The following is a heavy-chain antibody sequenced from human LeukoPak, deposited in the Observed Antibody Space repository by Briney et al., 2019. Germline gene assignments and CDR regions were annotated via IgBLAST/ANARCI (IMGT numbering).Heavy chain of an antibody. CDR2: IYHSGST. J-gene: IGHJ5*02. V-gene: IGHV4-4*02. CDR3: ARGPRITIFGVVKRWFDP. Sequence: SVTLSLTCAVSGGSISSSNWWSWVRQPPGKGLEWIGEIYHSGSTNYNPSLKSRVTISVDKSKNQFSLKLSSVTAADTAVYYCARGPRITIFGVVKRWFDPWGQGTLVTVSS. D-gene: IGHD3-3*01. CDR1: GGSISSSNW.